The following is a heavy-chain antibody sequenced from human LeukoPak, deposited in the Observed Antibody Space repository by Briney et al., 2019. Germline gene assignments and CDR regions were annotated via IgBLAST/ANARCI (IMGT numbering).Heavy chain of an antibody. V-gene: IGHV3-15*01. Sequence: GGSLRLSCAASGFTFSNAWMSWVRQAPGKGLEWVGRIKSKTDGGTTDYAAPVKGRFTISRDDSKNTLYLQMNSLKTEDTAVYYCTTDAPGYSYGYYYWGQGTLVIVSS. J-gene: IGHJ4*02. CDR2: IKSKTDGGTT. CDR1: GFTFSNAW. CDR3: TTDAPGYSYGYYY. D-gene: IGHD5-18*01.